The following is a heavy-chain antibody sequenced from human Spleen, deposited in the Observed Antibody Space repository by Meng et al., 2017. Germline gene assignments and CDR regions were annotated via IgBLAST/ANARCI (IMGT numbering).Heavy chain of an antibody. V-gene: IGHV3-48*03. D-gene: IGHD5-18*01. J-gene: IGHJ6*02. CDR2: ISSSGSTI. CDR3: TKDRGRGYNFGYYYYYGMDV. Sequence: GESLKISCAASGFTFGSYEMNWVRQAPGKGLEWVSYISSSGSTIYYADSVKGRFTISRDNAKNSLYLQMNSLRAEDTAVYYCTKDRGRGYNFGYYYYYGMDVWGQGTTVTVSS. CDR1: GFTFGSYE.